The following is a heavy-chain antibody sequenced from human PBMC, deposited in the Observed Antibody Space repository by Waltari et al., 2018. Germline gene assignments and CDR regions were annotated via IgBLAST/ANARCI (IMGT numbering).Heavy chain of an antibody. V-gene: IGHV3-7*01. Sequence: EVQLVESGGGLVQPGGSLRLSCAASGFTFSSYGMSWVRQAPGKGLEWVANIKQDGSEKYYVDSVKGRFTISRDNAKNSLYLQMNSLRAEDTAVYYCARDRERLANPPLVDAFDIWGQGTMVTVSS. CDR3: ARDRERLANPPLVDAFDI. D-gene: IGHD6-25*01. CDR2: IKQDGSEK. CDR1: GFTFSSYG. J-gene: IGHJ3*02.